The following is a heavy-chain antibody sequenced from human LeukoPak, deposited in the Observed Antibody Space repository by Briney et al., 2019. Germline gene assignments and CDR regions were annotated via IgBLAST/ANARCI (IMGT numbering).Heavy chain of an antibody. Sequence: GGSLRLSCAASGFTFSSYAMSWVRQAPWKGLEWVSAISGSGGSTYYADSVKGRFTISRDNSKNTLYLQMNSLRAEDTAVYYCAKAIGFAIVGATRGYFDYWGQGTLVTVSS. J-gene: IGHJ4*02. CDR1: GFTFSSYA. CDR2: ISGSGGST. CDR3: AKAIGFAIVGATRGYFDY. D-gene: IGHD1-26*01. V-gene: IGHV3-23*01.